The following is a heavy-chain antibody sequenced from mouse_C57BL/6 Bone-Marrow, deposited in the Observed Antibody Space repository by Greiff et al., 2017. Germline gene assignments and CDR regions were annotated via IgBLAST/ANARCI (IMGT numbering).Heavy chain of an antibody. Sequence: QVHVKQSGAELVKPGASVKMSCKASGYTFTTYPIEWMMQNHGKSLEWIGNFHPYNDDTKYNEKFKGKATLTVEKSSSTVYLELSRLTSDDSAVYYCARLSYYGYFDYWGQGTTLTVSS. CDR1: GYTFTTYP. D-gene: IGHD2-10*01. CDR2: FHPYNDDT. J-gene: IGHJ2*01. CDR3: ARLSYYGYFDY. V-gene: IGHV1-47*01.